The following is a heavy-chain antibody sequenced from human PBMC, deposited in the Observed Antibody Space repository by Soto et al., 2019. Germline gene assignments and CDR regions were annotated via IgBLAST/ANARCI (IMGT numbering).Heavy chain of an antibody. D-gene: IGHD6-13*01. J-gene: IGHJ5*02. Sequence: QVQLQESGPGLVKPSETLSLTCTVSGGSVSSGSYYWSWIRQPPGKGLEWIGYIYYSGSTNYNPSLKSRVTISVDTSKNQFSLKLSSVTAADTAVYYCARFMRIAAAGRNWFDPWGQGTLVTVSS. CDR1: GGSVSSGSYY. CDR2: IYYSGST. CDR3: ARFMRIAAAGRNWFDP. V-gene: IGHV4-61*01.